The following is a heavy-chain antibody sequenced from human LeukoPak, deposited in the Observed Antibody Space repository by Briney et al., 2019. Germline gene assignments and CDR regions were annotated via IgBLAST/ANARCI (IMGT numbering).Heavy chain of an antibody. Sequence: GGSLRLSCEGSGFSLSAAWMTWVRQAPGKGLEWVATIKNDGSDKYYVDSVKGRFTLSRDNAKNSVYLQMNSLRVEDTAVYCSVNLGYSDGGQGTLVTVSS. D-gene: IGHD5-12*01. J-gene: IGHJ4*02. V-gene: IGHV3-7*01. CDR3: VNLGYSD. CDR2: IKNDGSDK. CDR1: GFSLSAAW.